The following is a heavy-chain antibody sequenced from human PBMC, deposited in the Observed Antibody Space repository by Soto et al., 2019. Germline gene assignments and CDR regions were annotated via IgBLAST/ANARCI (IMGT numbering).Heavy chain of an antibody. CDR2: INHSGST. CDR3: ARGGGGYCSSTSCFHYYYYYGMDV. CDR1: GGSFSGYY. Sequence: QVQLQQWGAGLLKPSETLSLTCAVYGGSFSGYYWSWIRQPPGKGLEWIGEINHSGSTNYNPSLKSAVTKSVDTSKNQVPRELSSVNAADTAVYYCARGGGGYCSSTSCFHYYYYYGMDVWGQGTTVTVSS. V-gene: IGHV4-34*01. J-gene: IGHJ6*02. D-gene: IGHD2-2*01.